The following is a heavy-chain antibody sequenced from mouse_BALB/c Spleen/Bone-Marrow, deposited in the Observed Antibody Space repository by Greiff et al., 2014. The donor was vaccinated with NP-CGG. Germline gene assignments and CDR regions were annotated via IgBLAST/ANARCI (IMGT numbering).Heavy chain of an antibody. CDR1: GFNIKDTY. Sequence: VQLKESGAELVKPGASVKLSCTASGFNIKDTYMHWVKQRPEQGLEWIGRIDPANGNTKYDPKFQGKATITAHTSSNTAYLQLSSLTSEDTAVYYCARGYYDYDLDYWGQGTTLTASS. D-gene: IGHD2-4*01. CDR2: IDPANGNT. J-gene: IGHJ2*01. V-gene: IGHV14-3*02. CDR3: ARGYYDYDLDY.